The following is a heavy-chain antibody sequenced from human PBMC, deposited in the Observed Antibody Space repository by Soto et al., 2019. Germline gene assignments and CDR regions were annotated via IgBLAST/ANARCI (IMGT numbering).Heavy chain of an antibody. Sequence: AGGSLRLSFAASGFTFNNFVMHWVRQAPGKWLECVSATSYDGKNIDYADAVKGRFTISRDNSKNTLYLQMNSLRHEDTAVYYCARERAIAATGIFYYWGKGTLVTVSS. CDR3: ARERAIAATGIFYY. CDR2: TSYDGKNI. V-gene: IGHV3-30*01. J-gene: IGHJ4*02. CDR1: GFTFNNFV. D-gene: IGHD6-13*01.